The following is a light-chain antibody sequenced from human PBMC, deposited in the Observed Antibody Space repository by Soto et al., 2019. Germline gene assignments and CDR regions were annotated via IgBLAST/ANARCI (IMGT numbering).Light chain of an antibody. CDR2: DAS. CDR1: QSITNNY. Sequence: EIVLTHSPGTLSLSPGERATLSCRASQSITNNYLAWYQHKPGQAPRLVIYDASSRATGIPDRFSASGSGTDFTLTISRLEPEDFAVYFCQQYSNSPMTFGQGTKVDIK. J-gene: IGKJ1*01. CDR3: QQYSNSPMT. V-gene: IGKV3-20*01.